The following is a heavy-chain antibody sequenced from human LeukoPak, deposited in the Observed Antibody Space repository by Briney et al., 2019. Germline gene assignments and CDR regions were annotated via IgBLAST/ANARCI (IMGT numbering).Heavy chain of an antibody. D-gene: IGHD2-2*02. V-gene: IGHV3-73*01. J-gene: IGHJ6*02. Sequence: PGGSLRLSCAASGFTFSGSAVHWVRQASGEGLEWVGRIRSKANSYATAYAASVKGRFTISRDDSKNTAYLQMNSLKTEDTAVYYCTRPSTAAIWYYGMDVWGQGTTVTVSS. CDR3: TRPSTAAIWYYGMDV. CDR1: GFTFSGSA. CDR2: IRSKANSYAT.